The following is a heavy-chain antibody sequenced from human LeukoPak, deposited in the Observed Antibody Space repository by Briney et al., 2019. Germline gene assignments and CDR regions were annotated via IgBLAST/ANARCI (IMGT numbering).Heavy chain of an antibody. CDR2: IYYSGST. J-gene: IGHJ3*02. V-gene: IGHV4-59*01. Sequence: SETLSLTCTVSGGSISSYYWSWIRQPPGKGLEWIGYIYYSGSTNYNPSLKSRVTISVDTSKNQLSLKLSSVTAADTAVYYCARGSIAARRAFDIWGRGTMVTVSS. D-gene: IGHD6-6*01. CDR1: GGSISSYY. CDR3: ARGSIAARRAFDI.